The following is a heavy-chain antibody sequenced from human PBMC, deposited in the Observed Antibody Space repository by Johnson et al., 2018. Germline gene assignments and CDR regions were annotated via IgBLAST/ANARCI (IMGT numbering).Heavy chain of an antibody. J-gene: IGHJ6*03. CDR1: GFTFSSYG. V-gene: IGHV3-30*18. CDR3: AKAPWELDYYYMDV. Sequence: QVQLVQSGGGVVQXARSLRLSCAASGFTFSSYGMHWVRQAPGKGLEWVAVISYDGSYKYYADSVKGRFTISRDNSKNTLYLQRNSLRPEETAVYYCAKAPWELDYYYMDVWGKGTTVTVSS. CDR2: ISYDGSYK. D-gene: IGHD1-26*01.